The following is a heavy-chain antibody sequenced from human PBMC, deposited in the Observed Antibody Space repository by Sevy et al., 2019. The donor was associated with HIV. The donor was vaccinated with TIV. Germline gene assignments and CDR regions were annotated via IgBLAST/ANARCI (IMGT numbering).Heavy chain of an antibody. CDR2: ISGSGGST. CDR3: AKRGIYDSSGYYPRYYFDY. CDR1: GFTFSSYA. D-gene: IGHD3-22*01. V-gene: IGHV3-23*01. J-gene: IGHJ4*02. Sequence: GGSLRLSCAASGFTFSSYAMSWVRQAPGKGVEWVSAISGSGGSTYYADSVKGRFTISRDNSKNTLYLQMNSLRAEDTAVYYCAKRGIYDSSGYYPRYYFDYWGQGTLVTVSS.